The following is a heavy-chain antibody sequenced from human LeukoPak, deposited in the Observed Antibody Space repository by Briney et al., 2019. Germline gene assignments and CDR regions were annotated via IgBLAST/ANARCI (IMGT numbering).Heavy chain of an antibody. CDR1: GFTFSSYS. D-gene: IGHD3-22*01. CDR2: ISSSSSTI. Sequence: GGSLRLSCAASGFTFSSYSMNWVRQAPGKGLEWVSYISSSSSTIYYAGSVKGRFTISRDNAKNSLYLQMNSLRAEDTAVYYCARAGYDSSGYTLDAFDIWGQGTMVTVSS. CDR3: ARAGYDSSGYTLDAFDI. J-gene: IGHJ3*02. V-gene: IGHV3-48*01.